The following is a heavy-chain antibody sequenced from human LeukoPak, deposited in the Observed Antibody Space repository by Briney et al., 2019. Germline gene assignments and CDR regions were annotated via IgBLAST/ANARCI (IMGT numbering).Heavy chain of an antibody. CDR2: ISYDGSNK. CDR1: GFTFSSYG. J-gene: IGHJ5*02. V-gene: IGHV3-30*03. CDR3: ARDSDAWTNWFDP. D-gene: IGHD3-16*01. Sequence: GGSLRLSCAASGFTFSSYGMHWVRQAPGKGLEWVAVISYDGSNKYYADSVKGRFTISRDNAKNTLYLQMNSLRADDTAVYYCARDSDAWTNWFDPWGQGTLVTVSS.